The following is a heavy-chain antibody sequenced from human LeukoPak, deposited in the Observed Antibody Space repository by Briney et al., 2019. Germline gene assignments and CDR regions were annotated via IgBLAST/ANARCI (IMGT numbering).Heavy chain of an antibody. CDR3: ARDNSAISDCSSASCFHFNY. CDR1: GGSISSYY. D-gene: IGHD2-2*01. J-gene: IGHJ4*02. V-gene: IGHV4-59*12. CDR2: IYYSGST. Sequence: SETLSLTCTVSGGSISSYYWSWIRQPPGKGLEWIGYIYYSGSTNYNPSLKSRVTISVDTSKNQFSLKLSSVTAADTAVYYCARDNSAISDCSSASCFHFNYWGQGTLVTVSS.